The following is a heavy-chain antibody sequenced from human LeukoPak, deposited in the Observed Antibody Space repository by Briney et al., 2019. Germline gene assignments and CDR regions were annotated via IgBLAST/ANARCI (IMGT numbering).Heavy chain of an antibody. CDR3: ARVGSRGDWFDY. Sequence: GGSLSLFCAASGFTFSTYNMLWVRQPPGRGLEWLFYINSGGSAVHHADSVKDRITFSRDNAKNSLYLQMNNLRVEDTGIYYCARVGSRGDWFDYWGQGTRVTVSS. CDR1: GFTFSTYN. D-gene: IGHD1-26*01. CDR2: INSGGSAV. J-gene: IGHJ5*01. V-gene: IGHV3-48*01.